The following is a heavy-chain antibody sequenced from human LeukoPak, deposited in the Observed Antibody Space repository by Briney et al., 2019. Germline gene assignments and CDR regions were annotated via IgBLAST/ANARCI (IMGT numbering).Heavy chain of an antibody. CDR2: IYYSGST. D-gene: IGHD5-12*01. J-gene: IGHJ4*02. CDR1: GGSIRSISNY. V-gene: IGHV4-39*01. Sequence: TSETLSLTCTVSGGSIRSISNYWGWIRQPPGKGLEWIGNIYYSGSTNYNPSLKSRVTISLDTSKNQFSLKLTSVTAADTAVYYCARRWWLRGPDVLIPFDYWGQGTLVSVSS. CDR3: ARRWWLRGPDVLIPFDY.